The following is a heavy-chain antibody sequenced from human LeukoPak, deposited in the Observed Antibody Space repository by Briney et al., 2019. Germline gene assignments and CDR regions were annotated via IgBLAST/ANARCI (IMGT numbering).Heavy chain of an antibody. J-gene: IGHJ6*02. Sequence: GGSLRLSCAASGFTFSDYYMTWIRQAPGKGLEWVSYISSSGSTIYYADSVKGRFTISRDNAKNSLYLQMNSLRAEDTAVYYCARQASDSYYYYGMDVWGQGTTVTVSS. V-gene: IGHV3-11*01. CDR2: ISSSGSTI. D-gene: IGHD3-10*01. CDR1: GFTFSDYY. CDR3: ARQASDSYYYYGMDV.